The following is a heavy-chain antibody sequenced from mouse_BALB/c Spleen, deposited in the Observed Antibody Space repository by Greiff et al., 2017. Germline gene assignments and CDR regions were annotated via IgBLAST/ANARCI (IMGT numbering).Heavy chain of an antibody. D-gene: IGHD6-5*01. J-gene: IGHJ2*01. CDR1: GFTFSSFG. CDR3: ARKAYGNYFDY. V-gene: IGHV5-17*02. Sequence: EVQRVESGGGLVQPGGSRKLSCAASGFTFSSFGMHWVRQAPEKGLEWVAYISSGSSTIYYADTVKGRFTISRDNPKNTLFLQMTSLRSEDTAMYYCARKAYGNYFDYWGQGTTLTVSS. CDR2: ISSGSSTI.